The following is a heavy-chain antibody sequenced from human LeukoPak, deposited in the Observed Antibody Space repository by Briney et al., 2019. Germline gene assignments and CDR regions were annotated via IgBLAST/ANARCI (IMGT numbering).Heavy chain of an antibody. CDR3: AKDGTAYYS. V-gene: IGHV3-30*18. CDR1: GFTFSSYG. J-gene: IGHJ4*02. CDR2: ISYDGSNK. D-gene: IGHD3-10*01. Sequence: GGSLRLSCAASGFTFSSYGMHWVRQAPGKGLEWVAVISYDGSNKYYADSVKGRFTISRDNSKNTVYLLMNSLRAEDTAVYYCAKDGTAYYSWGQGTLVTVSS.